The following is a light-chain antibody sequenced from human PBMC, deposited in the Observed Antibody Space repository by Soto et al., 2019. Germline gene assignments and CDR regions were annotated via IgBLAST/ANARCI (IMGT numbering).Light chain of an antibody. V-gene: IGKV3-20*01. CDR2: GAS. CDR3: QQYCSVPPT. CDR1: QSVSTSY. J-gene: IGKJ4*01. Sequence: EIVLTQSPGTLSLSPGERATLSCRASQSVSTSYLAWYQQKPGQAPRLLIYGASSRATGIPDRFSGSGSGADFTLTISRLEPEDFAVYYCQQYCSVPPTFGGGTKVEIK.